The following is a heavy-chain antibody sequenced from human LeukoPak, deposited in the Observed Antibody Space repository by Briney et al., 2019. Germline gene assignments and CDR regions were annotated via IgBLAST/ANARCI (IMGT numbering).Heavy chain of an antibody. J-gene: IGHJ4*02. CDR2: ISYDGSNK. CDR3: ARAWSSGWYGLDY. V-gene: IGHV3-30*03. CDR1: GFTFSSYG. D-gene: IGHD6-19*01. Sequence: PGRSLRLSCAASGFTFSSYGMHWVRQAPGKGLEWVAVISYDGSNKYYADSVKGRFTISRDNSKNTLYLQMNSLRAEDAAVYYCARAWSSGWYGLDYWGQGTLVTVSS.